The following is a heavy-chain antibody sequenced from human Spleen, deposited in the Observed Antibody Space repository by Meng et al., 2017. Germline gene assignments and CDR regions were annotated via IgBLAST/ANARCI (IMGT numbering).Heavy chain of an antibody. CDR1: GGSFSGYY. CDR2: INHSGST. Sequence: SETLSLTCAVYGGSFSGYYWSWIRQPPGKGLEWIGEINHSGSTNYNPSLKSRVTISVDTSKNHFSLNLSSVTAADTAVYYCARGSSDYDYFFDYWGQGTLVTVSS. CDR3: ARGSSDYDYFFDY. D-gene: IGHD3-22*01. V-gene: IGHV4-34*01. J-gene: IGHJ4*02.